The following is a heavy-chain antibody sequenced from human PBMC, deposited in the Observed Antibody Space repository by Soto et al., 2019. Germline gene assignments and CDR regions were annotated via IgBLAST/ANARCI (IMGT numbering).Heavy chain of an antibody. CDR3: GRQGIDYLHGLVDV. CDR1: SGPSSSHN. V-gene: IGHV4-59*08. D-gene: IGHD1-26*01. Sequence: QVHVQQSGPGLVKPSETLSLSCTVSSGPSSSHNWGWIRQPPGRGLEWIGYVYYTGGTSSNPSLKSRVPISADTSTNHISLTLSSVTAADTAVYYCGRQGIDYLHGLVDVWGQGTTVSVSS. J-gene: IGHJ6*02. CDR2: VYYTGGT.